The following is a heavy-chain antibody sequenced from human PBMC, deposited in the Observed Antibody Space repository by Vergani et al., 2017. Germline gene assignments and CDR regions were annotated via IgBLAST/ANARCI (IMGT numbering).Heavy chain of an antibody. V-gene: IGHV1-69*04. CDR2: IIPILGIA. Sequence: QVQLVQSGAEVKKPGSSVKVSCKVSGGTFNNCAISWVRQAPGQGLEWMGRIIPILGIANYAQKFQGRVTITADKSTSTAYMELSSLRSEDTAVYYCARVPPAAENYYYYGMDGWSQGTTVTVSS. CDR1: GGTFNNCA. CDR3: ARVPPAAENYYYYGMDG. J-gene: IGHJ6*02. D-gene: IGHD2-2*01.